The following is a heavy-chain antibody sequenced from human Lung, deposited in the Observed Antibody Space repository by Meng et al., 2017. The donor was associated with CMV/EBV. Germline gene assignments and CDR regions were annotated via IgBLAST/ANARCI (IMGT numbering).Heavy chain of an antibody. D-gene: IGHD6-13*01. CDR3: ARDGAAGPANYYYYYGMDV. Sequence: GSLRLXCAVSGGSISSSNWWSWVRQPPGKGLEGIGEIYHSGSTNYNPSLQSRVTISVDKSKNQFSLKLSSVTAADTAVYYCARDGAAGPANYYYYYGMDVWCQGTXVTVSS. CDR1: GGSISSSNW. V-gene: IGHV4-4*02. J-gene: IGHJ6*02. CDR2: IYHSGST.